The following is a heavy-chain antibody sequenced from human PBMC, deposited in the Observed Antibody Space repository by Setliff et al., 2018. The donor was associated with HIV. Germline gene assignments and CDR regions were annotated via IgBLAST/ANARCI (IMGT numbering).Heavy chain of an antibody. V-gene: IGHV3-48*01. CDR2: ISSSSSTI. CDR3: ARDRNYYDSSGYWGY. CDR1: GFTFSSYS. D-gene: IGHD3-22*01. Sequence: SGGSLRLSCAASGFTFSSYSMNWVRQAPGKGLEWVSYISSSSSTIYYADSVKGRFTISRDNAKNSLYLQMNSLRAEDTAVYYCARDRNYYDSSGYWGYWGQGTLVTVSS. J-gene: IGHJ4*02.